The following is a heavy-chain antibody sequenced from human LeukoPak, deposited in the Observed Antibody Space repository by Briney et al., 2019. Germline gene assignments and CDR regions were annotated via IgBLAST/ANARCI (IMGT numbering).Heavy chain of an antibody. D-gene: IGHD2-2*01. V-gene: IGHV2-5*01. CDR2: IFSNDDK. CDR1: GFSLSTGGVG. Sequence: SGPTLVKPTQTLTLTCTFSGFSLSTGGVGVGWIRQPPGKALEWLSLIFSNDDKRYRPSLKSRLSITKDTSNNQVVLTMTNMDPVYTATYYCARRPCSSTMCYSFDYRGQGTLVTVSS. CDR3: ARRPCSSTMCYSFDY. J-gene: IGHJ4*02.